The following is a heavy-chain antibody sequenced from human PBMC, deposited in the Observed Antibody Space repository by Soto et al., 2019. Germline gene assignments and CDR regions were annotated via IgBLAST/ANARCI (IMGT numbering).Heavy chain of an antibody. D-gene: IGHD2-2*01. CDR2: IYYSGST. CDR1: GRSIRSSSYY. Sequence: SETLSLTCTVSGRSIRSSSYYWGWIRQPPGKGLEWIGSIYYSGSTYYNPSLKSRVTISVDTSKNQFSLKLSSVTAADTAVYYCARPGIPPAKHYYYYMDVWGKGTTVTVSS. V-gene: IGHV4-39*01. J-gene: IGHJ6*03. CDR3: ARPGIPPAKHYYYYMDV.